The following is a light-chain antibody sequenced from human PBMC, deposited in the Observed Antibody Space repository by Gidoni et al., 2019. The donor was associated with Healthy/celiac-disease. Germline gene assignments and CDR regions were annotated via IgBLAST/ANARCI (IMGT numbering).Light chain of an antibody. CDR2: GAS. J-gene: IGKJ4*01. CDR3: QQYGSSPLT. V-gene: IGKV3-20*01. CDR1: QSVSSSY. Sequence: EIVFTPSPGTLSLSPGERATPSCRASQSVSSSYLAWYQQKPGQAPRLLIYGASSRATGIPDRFSGSGSGTDFTLTISRLEPEDFAVYYCQQYGSSPLTFGGGTKVEIK.